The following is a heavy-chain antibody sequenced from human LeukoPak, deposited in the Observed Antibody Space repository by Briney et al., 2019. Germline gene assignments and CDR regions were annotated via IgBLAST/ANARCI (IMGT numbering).Heavy chain of an antibody. CDR2: ISSGSTYI. J-gene: IGHJ4*02. V-gene: IGHV3-21*01. CDR1: GFTFSSYG. Sequence: GGSLRLSCAASGFTFSSYGMSWVRQAPGKGLEWVSSISSGSTYIYYAGSVKGRFSISRDNAKNSLYLQMNSLRAEDTAVYYCARGRTSGGMTTDIDYWGQGTLVTVSS. CDR3: ARGRTSGGMTTDIDY. D-gene: IGHD4-11*01.